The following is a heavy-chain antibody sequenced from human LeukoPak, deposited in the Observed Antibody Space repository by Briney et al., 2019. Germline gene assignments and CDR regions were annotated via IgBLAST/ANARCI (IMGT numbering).Heavy chain of an antibody. D-gene: IGHD3-9*01. CDR3: ARSGKIYFDWLLDY. CDR1: GFTFSSYW. Sequence: GGSLRLSCAASGFTFSSYWMNWVRQAPGKGLEWVANIKQDGNEKYYVDSVKGRFTISRDNAKNSLYLQMNSLRAEDTAVYYCARSGKIYFDWLLDYWGQGTLVTVSS. J-gene: IGHJ4*02. CDR2: IKQDGNEK. V-gene: IGHV3-7*01.